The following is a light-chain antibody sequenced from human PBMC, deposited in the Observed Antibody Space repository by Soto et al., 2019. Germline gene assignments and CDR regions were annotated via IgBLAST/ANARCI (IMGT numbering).Light chain of an antibody. J-gene: IGLJ1*01. CDR3: CSYAGSYPSYV. Sequence: QSVLTQPRSVSWSPGQSVTISCTGTSSDVGGYNYVSWYQQHPGKAPKLMIYDVSKRPSGVPDRFSGSKSGNTASLTISGLQAEDEADYYCCSYAGSYPSYVFGTGTKVTVL. CDR2: DVS. CDR1: SSDVGGYNY. V-gene: IGLV2-11*01.